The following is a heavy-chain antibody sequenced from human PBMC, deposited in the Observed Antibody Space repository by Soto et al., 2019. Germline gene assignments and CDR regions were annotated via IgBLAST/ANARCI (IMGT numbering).Heavy chain of an antibody. V-gene: IGHV4-59*08. CDR2: IYYSGST. CDR3: ASLWGWFGDY. CDR1: GGSISSYY. D-gene: IGHD3-10*01. Sequence: QVQLQESGPGLVKPSETLSLTCTVSGGSISSYYWSWIRQPPGKGLEWIGYIYYSGSTNYDPSLPSRVTVPIVTAKFLGALKLSSGAAADTAVYYCASLWGWFGDYWGQGTLVTFSS. J-gene: IGHJ4*02.